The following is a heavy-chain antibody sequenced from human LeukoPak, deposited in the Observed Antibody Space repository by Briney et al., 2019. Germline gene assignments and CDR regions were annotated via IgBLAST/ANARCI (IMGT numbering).Heavy chain of an antibody. V-gene: IGHV1-2*02. CDR3: ARRGQDY. D-gene: IGHD3-10*01. CDR1: GYTFTGYY. J-gene: IGHJ4*02. CDR2: INPDSNDS. Sequence: ASVKVSCKPSGYTFTGYYMHWVRQAPGQGLEWIGWINPDSNDSIYAQKFQGRVTLTTDTSINTAYMELTRLTSDDTAVYYCARRGQDYWGQGTLVTVSS.